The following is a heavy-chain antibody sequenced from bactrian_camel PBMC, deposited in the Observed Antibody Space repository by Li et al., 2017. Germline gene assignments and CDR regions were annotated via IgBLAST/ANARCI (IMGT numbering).Heavy chain of an antibody. J-gene: IGHJ6*01. V-gene: IGHV3S40*01. CDR2: INSGGGAT. CDR3: TKADGGGRYDFSY. D-gene: IGHD6*01. Sequence: VQLVESGGALVQPGGSLRLSCAASGFTLSSYGMSWVRQAPGKGLEWVSTINSGGGATYSADSVKRRSTISRDNAKNTLYLQLNSLKTEDTAMYYCTKADGGGRYDFSYWGQGTQVTVS. CDR1: GFTLSSYG.